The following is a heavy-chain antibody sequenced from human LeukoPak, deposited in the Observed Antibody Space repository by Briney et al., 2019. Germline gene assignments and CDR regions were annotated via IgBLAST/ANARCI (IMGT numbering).Heavy chain of an antibody. CDR3: ATHSSGYDSGNDAFDI. CDR2: IYYSGST. CDR1: GGSISSSSYY. Sequence: SETLSLTCTVSGGSISSSSYYWGWIRQPPGKGLEWIGSIYYSGSTYYNPSLKSRVTISVDTSKNRFSLKLSSVTAADTAVYYCATHSSGYDSGNDAFDIWGQGTMVTVSS. D-gene: IGHD3-22*01. V-gene: IGHV4-39*01. J-gene: IGHJ3*02.